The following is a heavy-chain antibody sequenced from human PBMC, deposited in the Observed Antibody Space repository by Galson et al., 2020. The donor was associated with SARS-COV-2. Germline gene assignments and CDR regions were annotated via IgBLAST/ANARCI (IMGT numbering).Heavy chain of an antibody. D-gene: IGHD2-2*01. CDR3: ARIVRDGYQRNWYFDL. CDR1: GFSLSTSGMC. J-gene: IGHJ2*01. V-gene: IGHV2-70*01. CDR2: IARDDDK. Sequence: SGPTLVKPTQTLTLTCTFSGFSLSTSGMCVSCIRQPPGKALEWLALIARDDDKYYSTSLKTRLTISKDTSKNQVVLTMTNMDPVDTATYYCARIVRDGYQRNWYFDLWGRGTLVTVSA.